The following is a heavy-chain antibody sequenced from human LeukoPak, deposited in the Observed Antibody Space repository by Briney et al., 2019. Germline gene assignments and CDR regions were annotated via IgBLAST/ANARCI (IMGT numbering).Heavy chain of an antibody. D-gene: IGHD6-19*01. CDR3: SLLAVASPQDY. J-gene: IGHJ4*02. V-gene: IGHV3-48*03. CDR2: ISSSGSTM. CDR1: GFTFSTYE. Sequence: GGSLRLSCAASGFTFSTYEMHWVGQAPGKGLEWVSDISSSGSTMYYADSVKGRFTTSRDNAKNLLYLQMHSLRAEDTAVYYCSLLAVASPQDYWGQGTLVTVSS.